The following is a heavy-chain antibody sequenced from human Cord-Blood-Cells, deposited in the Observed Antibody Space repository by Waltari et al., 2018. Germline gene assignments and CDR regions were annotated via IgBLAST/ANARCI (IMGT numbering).Heavy chain of an antibody. V-gene: IGHV4-34*01. Sequence: QVQLQQWGAGLLKPSETLSLTCAVYGGSFSGYYWSWIRQPPGKGLEWIGEINHSGSTNYSPSLKSRVTISVDTSKNQFSLKLSSVTAADTAVYYCASGPPSSYYDPNWFDPWGQGTLVTVSS. CDR2: INHSGST. CDR1: GGSFSGYY. D-gene: IGHD3-3*01. J-gene: IGHJ5*02. CDR3: ASGPPSSYYDPNWFDP.